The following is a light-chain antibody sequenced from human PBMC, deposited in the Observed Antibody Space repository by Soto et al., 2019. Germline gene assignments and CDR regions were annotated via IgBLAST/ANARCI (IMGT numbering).Light chain of an antibody. CDR2: DVS. J-gene: IGLJ2*01. Sequence: QSALTQPRSVSGSPGQSVTISCTGTSSDVGGYNYVSWYQQHPGKAPKLMIYDVSKRPSGVPDRFSGSKSGNTASLTISGLQAEDEADYYCCSYRSSIIPVVFGGGTKLTVL. V-gene: IGLV2-11*01. CDR3: CSYRSSIIPVV. CDR1: SSDVGGYNY.